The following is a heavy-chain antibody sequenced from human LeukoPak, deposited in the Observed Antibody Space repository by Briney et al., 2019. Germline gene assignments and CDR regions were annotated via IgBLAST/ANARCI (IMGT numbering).Heavy chain of an antibody. Sequence: GGSLRLSCVASGFIFSSYGIHWVRQAPGKGLEWVAWHFASNKYYAESVRGRFTMSRDDSKSTLFLQMDSLRVEDTAVYYCARDLCSTTSCFDYWGQGTLVSVSS. V-gene: IGHV3-33*01. J-gene: IGHJ4*02. D-gene: IGHD2-2*01. CDR1: GFIFSSYG. CDR2: HFASNK. CDR3: ARDLCSTTSCFDY.